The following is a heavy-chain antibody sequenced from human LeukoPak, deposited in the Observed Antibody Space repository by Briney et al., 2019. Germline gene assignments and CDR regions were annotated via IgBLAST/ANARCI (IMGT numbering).Heavy chain of an antibody. CDR3: AKPTRGSGSFLIDF. Sequence: GGSLRLSCAASGFTFSSHGMHWARQAPGKGLEWVAVIWDDGSSKYYGDSVKGRFTISRDNSKNTLYLQMNSLRAEDTTVYYCAKPTRGSGSFLIDFWGQGTLVTVSS. V-gene: IGHV3-33*06. D-gene: IGHD1-26*01. CDR2: IWDDGSSK. J-gene: IGHJ4*02. CDR1: GFTFSSHG.